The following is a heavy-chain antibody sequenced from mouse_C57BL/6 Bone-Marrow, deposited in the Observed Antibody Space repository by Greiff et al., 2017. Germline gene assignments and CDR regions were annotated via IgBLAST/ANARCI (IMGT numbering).Heavy chain of an antibody. CDR1: GFTFSSYG. CDR3: ARNSNYWYFDV. CDR2: ISSGGSYT. V-gene: IGHV5-6*01. Sequence: EVKLMESGGDLVKPGGSLKLSCAASGFTFSSYGMSWVRQTPDKRLEWVATISSGGSYTYYPDSVKGRFTISRDNAKNTLYLQMSSLKSEDTAMYYCARNSNYWYFDVWGTGTTVTVSS. D-gene: IGHD2-5*01. J-gene: IGHJ1*03.